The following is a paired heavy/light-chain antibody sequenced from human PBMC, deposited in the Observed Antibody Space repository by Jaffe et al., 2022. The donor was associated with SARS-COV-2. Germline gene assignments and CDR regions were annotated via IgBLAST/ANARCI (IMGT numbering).Light chain of an antibody. J-gene: IGKJ1*01. CDR3: VQGLQAPWT. CDR1: QSLLQNNGYKY. CDR2: LGS. Sequence: DIVMTQSPLSLPVTPGEPASISCRSSQSLLQNNGYKYLDWYLQKPGQSPQLLIYLGSNRASGVPDRFSGRGSDTDFTLKISRVEADDVGIYYCVQGLQAPWTFGQGTKVEIK. V-gene: IGKV2-28*01.
Heavy chain of an antibody. V-gene: IGHV3-53*02. CDR1: GFIVSKHY. Sequence: EVQVVETGGGLIQPGKSLRLSCVGSGFIVSKHYMSWVRQAPGKGLEWVSIIDAGGRTFYADSVRDRFAISRDNSKNTVYLQMSNLRGDDTAVYYCARGAVSGPRGDVWGKGTTVTVS. CDR2: IDAGGRT. J-gene: IGHJ6*03. D-gene: IGHD6-19*01. CDR3: ARGAVSGPRGDV.